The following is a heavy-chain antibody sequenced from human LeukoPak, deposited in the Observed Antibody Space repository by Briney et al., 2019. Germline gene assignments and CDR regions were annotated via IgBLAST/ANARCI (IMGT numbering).Heavy chain of an antibody. Sequence: SETLSLTCTVSGGSISSYYWSWIRQPPGKGLEWIGYIYYSGGTNYNPSLKGRVTISVDTSKNQFSLKLSSVTAADTAVYYCASAGRGYSGYAFTWGQGTLVTVSS. D-gene: IGHD5-12*01. CDR3: ASAGRGYSGYAFT. CDR1: GGSISSYY. V-gene: IGHV4-59*01. J-gene: IGHJ5*02. CDR2: IYYSGGT.